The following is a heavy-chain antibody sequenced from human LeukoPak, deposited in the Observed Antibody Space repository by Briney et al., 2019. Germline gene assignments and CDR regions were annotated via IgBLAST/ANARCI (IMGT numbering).Heavy chain of an antibody. CDR3: ARVNWEYNFDY. Sequence: ASVKVSCKASGYTFTDYYIHWVRQAPGQGLEWMGRINPNSGGTNYAQKFQGRVTMTRDTSISTAYMELSRLRSDDTAVYYCARVNWEYNFDYWGQGTLVTVSS. D-gene: IGHD7-27*01. CDR1: GYTFTDYY. V-gene: IGHV1-2*06. CDR2: INPNSGGT. J-gene: IGHJ4*02.